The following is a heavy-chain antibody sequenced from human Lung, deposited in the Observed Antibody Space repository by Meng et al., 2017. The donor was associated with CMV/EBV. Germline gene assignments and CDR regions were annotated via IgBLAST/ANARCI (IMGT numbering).Heavy chain of an antibody. CDR3: AKDLLLFGGPNAYFDY. Sequence: GGSLRLXCAASGFRFEDHGMHWVRQTPGKGLGWVAFIRHDGTNKFYGDSVKGRFTISRDNSKNTVYLQMNSLRPEETAVYYCAKDLLLFGGPNAYFDYWGPGTXVTVSS. D-gene: IGHD3/OR15-3a*01. CDR2: IRHDGTNK. J-gene: IGHJ4*02. V-gene: IGHV3-30*02. CDR1: GFRFEDHG.